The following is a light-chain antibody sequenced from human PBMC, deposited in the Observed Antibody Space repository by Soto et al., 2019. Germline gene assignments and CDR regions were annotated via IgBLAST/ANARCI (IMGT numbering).Light chain of an antibody. CDR2: GAS. Sequence: EIVMTQSPATLSVSPGERATLSCRASQSVSSNLAWYQQKPGQAPRLLIYGASTRTTGIPARFSGSESGTDFTLTINSLEPEDSAAYYCQQYGRSPPFGQATRLEIK. CDR1: QSVSSN. J-gene: IGKJ5*01. CDR3: QQYGRSPP. V-gene: IGKV3-15*01.